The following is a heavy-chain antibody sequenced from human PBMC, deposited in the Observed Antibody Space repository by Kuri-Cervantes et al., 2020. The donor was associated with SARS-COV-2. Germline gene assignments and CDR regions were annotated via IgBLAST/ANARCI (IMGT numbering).Heavy chain of an antibody. CDR1: GFIFSDYY. V-gene: IGHV3-11*04. CDR3: ARDLRLGKSLDY. CDR2: ISPSGTTK. Sequence: GGSLRLSCTASGFIFSDYYMTWIRQAPGKGLEWVASISPSGTTKYNAYSVKGRVTITKDKAKNSLSLQMSRLRAEDTALYYCARDLRLGKSLDYWGQGTLVTVSS. J-gene: IGHJ4*02. D-gene: IGHD7-27*01.